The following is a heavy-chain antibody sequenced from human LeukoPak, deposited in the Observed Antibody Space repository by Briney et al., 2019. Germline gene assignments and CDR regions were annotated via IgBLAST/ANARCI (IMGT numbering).Heavy chain of an antibody. D-gene: IGHD6-25*01. CDR3: ARQNSGARLNV. J-gene: IGHJ6*02. V-gene: IGHV4-59*08. Sequence: SETLSLTFTVSGDSMSSYYWSLIRQPPGKGLEWIGHIYYSGSTDYNPSLKSRLTISVDTSKNQFSLHLSSVTAADTAVYFCARQNSGARLNVWGQGTTVTVSS. CDR1: GDSMSSYY. CDR2: IYYSGST.